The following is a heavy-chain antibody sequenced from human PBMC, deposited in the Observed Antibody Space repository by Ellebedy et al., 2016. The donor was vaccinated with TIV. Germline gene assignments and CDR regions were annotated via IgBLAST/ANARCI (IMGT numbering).Heavy chain of an antibody. Sequence: MPSETLSLTCTVSGGSINNYYWAWIRQPPGQGLAWIGDIHHSGNSLIHPSLKSRVTLSLDTSKSQFSLNLRSVTAADTATYYCARDLGRYGMDVWGQGTTVTVSS. V-gene: IGHV4-59*01. CDR1: GGSINNYY. CDR2: IHHSGNS. CDR3: ARDLGRYGMDV. J-gene: IGHJ6*02.